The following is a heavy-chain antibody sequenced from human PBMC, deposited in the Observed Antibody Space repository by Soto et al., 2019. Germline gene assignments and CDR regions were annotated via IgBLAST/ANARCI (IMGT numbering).Heavy chain of an antibody. CDR3: ARDRGPSSGYYPYWFDP. Sequence: QVQLVQSGAEVKKPGSSVKVSCRASGGTFSTYAITWLRQAPGQGLEWMGGITPIFGTANNEQKFQARVTITADESTSTAYMELSSLRSEDTAVYYCARDRGPSSGYYPYWFDPWGQGTLVTVSS. CDR1: GGTFSTYA. V-gene: IGHV1-69*12. D-gene: IGHD3-22*01. CDR2: ITPIFGTA. J-gene: IGHJ5*02.